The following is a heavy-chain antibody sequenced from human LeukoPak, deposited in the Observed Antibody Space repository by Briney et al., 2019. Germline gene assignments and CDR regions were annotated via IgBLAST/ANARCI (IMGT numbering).Heavy chain of an antibody. CDR1: GFTFSKHW. J-gene: IGHJ4*02. D-gene: IGHD5-12*01. CDR3: VGRLGNSGDTG. Sequence: TGGSLRLSCAGSGFTFSKHWMYWVRQAPGKGLEWVANIKEDGSATSYVDSVKGRFTISRDNARNTLYLQMNSLRAEETGVYYCVGRLGNSGDTGWGQGTLVTVSS. V-gene: IGHV3-7*05. CDR2: IKEDGSAT.